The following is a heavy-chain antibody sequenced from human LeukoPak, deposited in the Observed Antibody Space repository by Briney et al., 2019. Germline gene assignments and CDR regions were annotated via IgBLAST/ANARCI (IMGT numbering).Heavy chain of an antibody. D-gene: IGHD6-13*01. Sequence: GESLNISSKGSGYGFTSYWIGWARPMPGKGLEWMGIIYPVDSDTRYSPAFQGQVTISADKSISTAYMQWSSLKAWDTAMYSCARQTSSWYVRYYYYMDVWGKGTTVTVSS. J-gene: IGHJ6*03. V-gene: IGHV5-51*01. CDR3: ARQTSSWYVRYYYYMDV. CDR2: IYPVDSDT. CDR1: GYGFTSYW.